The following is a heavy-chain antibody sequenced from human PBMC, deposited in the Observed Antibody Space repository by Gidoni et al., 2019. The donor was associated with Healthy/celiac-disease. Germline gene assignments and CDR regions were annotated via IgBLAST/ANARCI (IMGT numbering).Heavy chain of an antibody. D-gene: IGHD6-13*01. Sequence: EVQLVQSGAEVTKQGASLKISCKGSGYSFTSYWIGWVRQMPGKGLEWMGIIYPGDSDTRYSPSFQGQVTISADKSISTAYLQWSSLKASDTAMYYFARGYSSSWYGGWFDPWGQGTLVTVSS. V-gene: IGHV5-51*03. CDR3: ARGYSSSWYGGWFDP. CDR1: GYSFTSYW. J-gene: IGHJ5*02. CDR2: IYPGDSDT.